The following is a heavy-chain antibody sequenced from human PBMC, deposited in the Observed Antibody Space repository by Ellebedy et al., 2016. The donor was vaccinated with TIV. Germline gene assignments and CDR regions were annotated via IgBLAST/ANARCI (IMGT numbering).Heavy chain of an antibody. CDR2: TRNKVNRYST. CDR1: GFSFSDHS. J-gene: IGHJ4*02. Sequence: PGGSLRLSCAGSGFSFSDHSMDWVRQAPGKGLEWVGRTRNKVNRYSTQYAASVEGRFTISRDVSRSSLYLQMSSLKTEDTAVYFCVRDNWGLDYWGQGTLVTVSS. V-gene: IGHV3-72*01. CDR3: VRDNWGLDY. D-gene: IGHD7-27*01.